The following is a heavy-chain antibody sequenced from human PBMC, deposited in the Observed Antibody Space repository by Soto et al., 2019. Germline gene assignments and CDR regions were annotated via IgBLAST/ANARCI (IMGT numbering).Heavy chain of an antibody. CDR2: ISYDGSNK. CDR3: AKPRSRYYDSSGYYFDL. CDR1: GFTFSSYG. J-gene: IGHJ2*01. Sequence: QVQLVESGGGVVQPGRSLRLSCAASGFTFSSYGMHWVRQAPGKGLEWVAVISYDGSNKYYADSVKGRFTISRDNSKNXXYLQMNSLRAEDTAVYYCAKPRSRYYDSSGYYFDLWGRGTLVTVSS. D-gene: IGHD3-22*01. V-gene: IGHV3-30*18.